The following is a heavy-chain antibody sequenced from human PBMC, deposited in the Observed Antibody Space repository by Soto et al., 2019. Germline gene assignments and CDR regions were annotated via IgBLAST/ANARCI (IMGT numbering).Heavy chain of an antibody. CDR2: VSKSDYT. J-gene: IGHJ4*02. Sequence: GGSLRLSCEVSGFTFTNFGINWVRQAPGKGLEWVSSVSKSDYTYYSESVKGRFTISRDNAKNSVSLQMNNLRAEDTAVYYCAREDSIIIPAVADVWGQGTQVTVAS. D-gene: IGHD3-10*01. CDR3: AREDSIIIPAVADV. V-gene: IGHV3-21*04. CDR1: GFTFTNFG.